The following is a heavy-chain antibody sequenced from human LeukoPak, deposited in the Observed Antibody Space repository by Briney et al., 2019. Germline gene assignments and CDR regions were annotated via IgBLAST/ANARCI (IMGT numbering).Heavy chain of an antibody. V-gene: IGHV4-34*01. CDR1: GGSLSGDY. J-gene: IGHJ5*02. D-gene: IGHD3-10*01. Sequence: ETLSLTCAVYGGSLSGDYWSWIRPTPGKGLEWIGEINHSGNNNYNPSLKSRATMSVDTSKNQLSLKLSSVTAADTAVYYCARGFGNVRGVTWGQGTLVSVSS. CDR3: ARGFGNVRGVT. CDR2: INHSGNN.